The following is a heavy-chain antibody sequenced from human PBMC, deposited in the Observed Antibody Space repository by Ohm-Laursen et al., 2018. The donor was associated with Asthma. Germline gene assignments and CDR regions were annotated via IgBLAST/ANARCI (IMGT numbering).Heavy chain of an antibody. Sequence: TLSLTCTVSGGSISTGDYYWSWIRQHPGKGLEWIGYVYYSGTTYYNPSLKSRVTISVDTSKNQFSLKLSSVTAADTAVYYCARGVYQLPPDSWGQGTLVTVSS. CDR1: GGSISTGDYY. V-gene: IGHV4-31*03. J-gene: IGHJ4*02. D-gene: IGHD2-2*01. CDR2: VYYSGTT. CDR3: ARGVYQLPPDS.